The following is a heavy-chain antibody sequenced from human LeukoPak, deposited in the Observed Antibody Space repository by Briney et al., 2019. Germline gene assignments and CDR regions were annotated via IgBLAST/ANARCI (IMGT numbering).Heavy chain of an antibody. J-gene: IGHJ4*02. D-gene: IGHD3-10*01. CDR3: GGSGSWYFDY. V-gene: IGHV3-53*01. CDR2: IYSGGST. CDR1: GFTVSSNY. Sequence: PGGSLRLSCAASGFTVSSNYMNWARQAPGKGLEWISIIYSGGSTYYADSVKGRFTISRDNSKNTLYLQMNSLRAEDTAVYYCGGSGSWYFDYWGRGTLVIVSS.